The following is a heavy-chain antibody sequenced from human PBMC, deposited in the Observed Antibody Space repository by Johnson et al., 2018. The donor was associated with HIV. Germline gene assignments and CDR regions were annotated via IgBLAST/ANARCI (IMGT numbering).Heavy chain of an antibody. CDR3: AKDIACGGDCGSHAFDI. D-gene: IGHD2-21*01. CDR2: IWYDGSNK. V-gene: IGHV3-33*06. CDR1: GFTFSSYG. J-gene: IGHJ3*02. Sequence: QVQLVESGGGVVQPGRSLRLSCAASGFTFSSYGMHWVRQAPGKGLEWVAVIWYDGSNKYYADSVKGRFTISRDNSKNTLYLQMNSLRAEDTALYYCAKDIACGGDCGSHAFDIWGQGTMFTVSS.